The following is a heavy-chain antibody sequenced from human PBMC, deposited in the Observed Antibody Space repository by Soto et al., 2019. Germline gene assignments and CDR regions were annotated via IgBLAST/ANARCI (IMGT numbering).Heavy chain of an antibody. V-gene: IGHV3-53*01. Sequence: GGSLRLSCAASGFTVSSNYMSWVRHAPGKGLEWVSVIYSGGSTYYADSVKGRFTISRDNSKNTLYLQMNSLRAEDTAVYYCARDRVESGYPEYFQHWGQGTLVTVSS. CDR1: GFTVSSNY. D-gene: IGHD3-22*01. J-gene: IGHJ1*01. CDR3: ARDRVESGYPEYFQH. CDR2: IYSGGST.